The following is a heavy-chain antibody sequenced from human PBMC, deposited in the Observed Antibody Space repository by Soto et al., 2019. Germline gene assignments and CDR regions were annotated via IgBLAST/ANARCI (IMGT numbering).Heavy chain of an antibody. V-gene: IGHV3-7*01. CDR2: IKQSGSDR. D-gene: IGHD3-10*01. CDR3: ASVKSWAVSP. J-gene: IGHJ5*02. Sequence: EVQLVESGGGLVQPGGSLRLSCAASGFTFSSYWMSWVRQAPGKGLEWVTHIKQSGSDRYDVDSVRGRFTISRDNAKNSLYLQMNSLRVEDTDMYYCASVKSWAVSPWGQGTLVTVSS. CDR1: GFTFSSYW.